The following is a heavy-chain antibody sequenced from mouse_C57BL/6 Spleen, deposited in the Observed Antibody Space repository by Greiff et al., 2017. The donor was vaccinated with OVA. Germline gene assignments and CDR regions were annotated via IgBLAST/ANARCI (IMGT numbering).Heavy chain of an antibody. CDR1: GFTFSSYA. D-gene: IGHD1-1*01. CDR3: ARERGSSYVWFAY. V-gene: IGHV5-4*01. Sequence: EVMLVESGGGLVKPGGSLKLSCAASGFTFSSYAMSWVRQTPEKRLEWVATISDGGSYTYYPDNVKGRFTISRDNAKNNLYLQMSHLKSEDTAMYYCARERGSSYVWFAYWGQGTLVTVSA. J-gene: IGHJ3*01. CDR2: ISDGGSYT.